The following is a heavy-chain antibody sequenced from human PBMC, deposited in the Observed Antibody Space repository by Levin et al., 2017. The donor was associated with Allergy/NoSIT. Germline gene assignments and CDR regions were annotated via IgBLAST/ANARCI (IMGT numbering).Heavy chain of an antibody. J-gene: IGHJ5*02. CDR1: GDSISSSPYY. CDR2: IYYSGST. Sequence: SETLSLTCAVSGDSISSSPYYWGWIRQPPGTGLEWIGSIYYSGSTYYNPSLKSRVAISVDASKNQFSLKLSSVTAADTAVYYGARHGAAVRGDDNWFDPWGQGTLVTVSS. D-gene: IGHD3-10*01. CDR3: ARHGAAVRGDDNWFDP. V-gene: IGHV4-39*01.